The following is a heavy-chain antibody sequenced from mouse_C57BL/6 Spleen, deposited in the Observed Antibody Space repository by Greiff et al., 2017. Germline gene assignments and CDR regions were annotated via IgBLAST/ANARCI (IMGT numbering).Heavy chain of an antibody. J-gene: IGHJ1*03. D-gene: IGHD2-3*01. Sequence: QVQLQQSGPELVKPGASVKISCKASGFAFSSSWMNWVKQRPGKGLEWIGRIYPGDGDTNYNGKFKGKATLTADKSSSTAYMQLSSLTSEDSAVYFCARYYDGYYFLDVWGTGTTVTVSS. V-gene: IGHV1-82*01. CDR3: ARYYDGYYFLDV. CDR2: IYPGDGDT. CDR1: GFAFSSSW.